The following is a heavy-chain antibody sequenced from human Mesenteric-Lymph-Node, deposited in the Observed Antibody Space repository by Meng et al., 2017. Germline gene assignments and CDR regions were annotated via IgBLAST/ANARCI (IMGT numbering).Heavy chain of an antibody. J-gene: IGHJ4*02. D-gene: IGHD2-8*01. Sequence: GESLKISCAASGFTFSSYAMSWVRQAPGKGLEWVSAISGSGGSTYYADSVKGRFTISRDNAKNSLYLQMNSLRAEDTALYYCARGNDYGDYWGQGTLVTVSS. CDR2: ISGSGGST. CDR1: GFTFSSYA. CDR3: ARGNDYGDY. V-gene: IGHV3-23*01.